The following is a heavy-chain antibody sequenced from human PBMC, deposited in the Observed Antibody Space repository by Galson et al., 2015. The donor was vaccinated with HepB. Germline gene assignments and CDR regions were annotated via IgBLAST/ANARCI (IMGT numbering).Heavy chain of an antibody. CDR1: GFTFNKYA. Sequence: SLRLSCAASGFTFNKYAMKWVRQAPGKGLEWVSGISSRGDSTYYADSVKGRFTSSRDNSKNTLYLQMNSLRVEDTAVYYCAKDLAPYYSDSSERWFDPWGQGTLVTVSS. CDR3: AKDLAPYYSDSSERWFDP. J-gene: IGHJ5*02. CDR2: ISSRGDST. D-gene: IGHD3-22*01. V-gene: IGHV3-23*01.